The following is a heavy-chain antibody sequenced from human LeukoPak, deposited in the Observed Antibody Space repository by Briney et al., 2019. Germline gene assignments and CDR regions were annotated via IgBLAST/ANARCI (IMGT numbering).Heavy chain of an antibody. D-gene: IGHD3-10*01. CDR3: ASYGSGVQASFDN. CDR1: GYTLTSYY. V-gene: IGHV1-46*01. Sequence: ASVKVSCKASGYTLTSYYMHWVRQAPGQGLEWMGIINPSVGSTTYAQKFQGRVTMTRDTSTSTVYMELSSLRSEDTAVYYCASYGSGVQASFDNWGQGSLVTVSS. J-gene: IGHJ4*02. CDR2: INPSVGST.